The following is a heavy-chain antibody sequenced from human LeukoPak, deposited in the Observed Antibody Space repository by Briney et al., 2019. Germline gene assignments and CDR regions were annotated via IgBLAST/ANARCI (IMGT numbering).Heavy chain of an antibody. CDR1: GFTFSSYS. CDR2: ISSSSSTI. CDR3: ARDRLTTIEGGGYYFDY. Sequence: PGGSLRLSCAASGFTFSSYSMNWVRQAPGKGLEWVSYISSSSSTIYYADSVKDRFTISRDNAKNSLYLQMNSLRAEDTAVYYCARDRLTTIEGGGYYFDYWGQGTLVTVSS. V-gene: IGHV3-48*01. D-gene: IGHD2-21*02. J-gene: IGHJ4*02.